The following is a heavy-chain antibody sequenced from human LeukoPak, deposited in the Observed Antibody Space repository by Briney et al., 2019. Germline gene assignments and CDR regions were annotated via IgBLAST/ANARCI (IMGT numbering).Heavy chain of an antibody. Sequence: GGSLRLSCAASGLTFSSYGMHWVRQAPGKGLEWVAVISHDGSNKYYADSVKGRFTISRDNSKNTLYLQMNSLRAEDTAVYYCVKEMDSGSYPFDYWGQGTLVTAST. J-gene: IGHJ4*02. CDR2: ISHDGSNK. D-gene: IGHD3-10*01. V-gene: IGHV3-30*18. CDR1: GLTFSSYG. CDR3: VKEMDSGSYPFDY.